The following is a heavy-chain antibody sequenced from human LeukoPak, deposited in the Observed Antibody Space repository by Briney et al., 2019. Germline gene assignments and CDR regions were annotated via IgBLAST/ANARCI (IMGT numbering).Heavy chain of an antibody. CDR2: ISYDGSNK. V-gene: IGHV3-30*18. CDR1: GLSFSSCG. D-gene: IGHD5-24*01. Sequence: PGGSLRLSCAASGLSFSSCGIHWVRQAPGKGLDWVAVISYDGSNKYYVDSVKGRFTISRDNSKNTLYLQMKSLRPEDTAVYYRAKELGADDYNWAEIDYWGQGTLVTVSS. J-gene: IGHJ4*02. CDR3: AKELGADDYNWAEIDY.